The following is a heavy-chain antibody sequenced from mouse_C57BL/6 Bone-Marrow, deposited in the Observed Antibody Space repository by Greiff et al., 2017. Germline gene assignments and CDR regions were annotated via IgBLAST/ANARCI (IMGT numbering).Heavy chain of an antibody. Sequence: VQLQQSGAELARPGASVTLSCKASGYTFTSSGISWVKQRTGQGLEWIGEIYPRSGNTYYNEKFKGKATLTADKSSSTAYLELRSLTSEDSAVYYCARTTGSWFAYWGQGTLVTVSA. D-gene: IGHD4-1*02. CDR3: ARTTGSWFAY. V-gene: IGHV1-81*01. J-gene: IGHJ3*01. CDR2: IYPRSGNT. CDR1: GYTFTSSG.